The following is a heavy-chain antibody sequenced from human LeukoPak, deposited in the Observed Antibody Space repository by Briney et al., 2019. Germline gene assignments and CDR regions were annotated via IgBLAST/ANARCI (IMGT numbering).Heavy chain of an antibody. CDR1: GYSFTGYH. Sequence: ASVKVSCKASGYSFTGYHIHWMRQAPGQGLEWMGWVACQAGDTKYSQKFGGWITVARDTSITTSFLELTGLTSDDTAVYFCARDLTGDVSAYFDYWGQGTLVDVSS. V-gene: IGHV1-2*04. J-gene: IGHJ4*02. CDR2: VACQAGDT. D-gene: IGHD1-1*01. CDR3: ARDLTGDVSAYFDY.